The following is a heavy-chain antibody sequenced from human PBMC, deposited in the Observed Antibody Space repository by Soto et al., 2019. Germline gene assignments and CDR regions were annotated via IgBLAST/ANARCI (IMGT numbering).Heavy chain of an antibody. CDR1: GFTFSSYG. D-gene: IGHD1-7*01. CDR3: AKDRRAGGNYGFYSDF. V-gene: IGHV3-23*01. Sequence: GGSLRLSCAASGFTFSSYGMTWVRQAPGKGLEWVSFSSATGAGTYYADSVKGRFTISRDNSKNTLYLQMTSLRTDDTAVYYCAKDRRAGGNYGFYSDFWGQGALVTVSS. CDR2: SSATGAGT. J-gene: IGHJ4*02.